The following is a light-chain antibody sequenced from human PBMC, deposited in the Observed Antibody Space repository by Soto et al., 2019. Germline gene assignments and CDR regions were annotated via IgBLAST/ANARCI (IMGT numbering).Light chain of an antibody. V-gene: IGLV2-14*01. CDR1: SSDVGGYNY. J-gene: IGLJ2*01. CDR3: SSYTSSSTPVV. Sequence: QSVLTQPASVSGSPGQSITISCTGTSSDVGGYNYVSWYQQHPGKAPKLMIYDVSNRPSGVSNRFSGSKSGNTASLTISGLQAEDEADYYCSSYTSSSTPVVFGGRTKLTVL. CDR2: DVS.